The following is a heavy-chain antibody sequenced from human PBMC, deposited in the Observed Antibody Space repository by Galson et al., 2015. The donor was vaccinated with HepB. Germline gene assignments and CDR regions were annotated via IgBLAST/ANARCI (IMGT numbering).Heavy chain of an antibody. D-gene: IGHD3-22*01. V-gene: IGHV3-33*08. CDR2: IWYDGSNK. Sequence: CAASGFTFSSYGMHWVRQAPGKGLEWVAVIWYDGSNKYYADSVKGRFTISRDNSKNTLYLQMNSLRAEDTAVYYCARTGSSGYYPAYYFDYWGQGTLVTVSS. CDR1: GFTFSSYG. J-gene: IGHJ4*02. CDR3: ARTGSSGYYPAYYFDY.